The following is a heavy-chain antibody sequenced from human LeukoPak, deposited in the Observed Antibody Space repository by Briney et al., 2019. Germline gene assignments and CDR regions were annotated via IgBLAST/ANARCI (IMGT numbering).Heavy chain of an antibody. CDR3: ARDYYGSGSYCIDY. D-gene: IGHD3-10*01. Sequence: GGSLRLSCAASGFTFSSYSMNWVRQAPGKGLEWVSYISSSSSTIYYADSVKGRFTISRDNAKNSLYLQMNSLRAEDTAVYYCARDYYGSGSYCIDYWGQGTLVTVSS. CDR2: ISSSSSTI. V-gene: IGHV3-48*01. J-gene: IGHJ4*02. CDR1: GFTFSSYS.